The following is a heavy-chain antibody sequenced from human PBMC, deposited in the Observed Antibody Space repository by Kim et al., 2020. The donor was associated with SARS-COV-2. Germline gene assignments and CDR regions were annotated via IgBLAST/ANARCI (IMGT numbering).Heavy chain of an antibody. CDR2: INSDGSST. J-gene: IGHJ3*02. D-gene: IGHD3-10*01. V-gene: IGHV3-74*01. CDR1: GFTFSSYW. Sequence: GGSLRLSCAASGFTFSSYWMHWVRQAPGKGLVWVSRINSDGSSTSYADSVKGRFTISRDNAKNTLYLQMNSLRAEDTAVDYCARVKRRFGGVKKWAAFDIWGPGTMVTVSS. CDR3: ARVKRRFGGVKKWAAFDI.